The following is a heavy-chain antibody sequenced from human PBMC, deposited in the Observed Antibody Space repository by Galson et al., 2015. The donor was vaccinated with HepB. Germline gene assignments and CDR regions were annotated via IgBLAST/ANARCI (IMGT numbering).Heavy chain of an antibody. D-gene: IGHD2-2*03. Sequence: SLRLSCAASGFTFSSYAMHWVRQAPGKGLEWVAVISYDGSNKYYADSVKGRFTISRDNSKNTLYLQMNSLRAEDTAVYYCARASSVKLDIVVVPAAPGDYYYYMDVWGKGTTVTVSS. CDR3: ARASSVKLDIVVVPAAPGDYYYYMDV. J-gene: IGHJ6*03. V-gene: IGHV3-30-3*01. CDR1: GFTFSSYA. CDR2: ISYDGSNK.